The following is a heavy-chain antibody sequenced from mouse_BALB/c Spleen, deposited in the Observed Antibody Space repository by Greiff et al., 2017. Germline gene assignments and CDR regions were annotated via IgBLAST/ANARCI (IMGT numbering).Heavy chain of an antibody. D-gene: IGHD4-1*01. V-gene: IGHV2-9-2*01. CDR2: IWTGGGT. J-gene: IGHJ3*01. Sequence: QVQLQQSGPGLVAPSQSLSITCTVSGFSLTSYDISWIRQPPGKGLEWLGVIWTGGGTNYNSAFMSRLSISNDNSKSQVFLKMNSLQTDDTAIYYCVRNWAWFAYWGQGTLVTVSA. CDR3: VRNWAWFAY. CDR1: GFSLTSYD.